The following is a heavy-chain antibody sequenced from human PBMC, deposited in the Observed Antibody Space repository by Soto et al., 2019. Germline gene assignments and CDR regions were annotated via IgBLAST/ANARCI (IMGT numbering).Heavy chain of an antibody. CDR1: GYTFTSHD. D-gene: IGHD2-2*01. CDR3: ASDMSTT. J-gene: IGHJ5*02. CDR2: MNPNSGHT. V-gene: IGHV1-8*01. Sequence: QVQLVQSGAEVKKPGASVKVSCKASGYTFTSHDINWMRQATGQGLEWMGWMNPNSGHTNYAQKXQXRXXMTRDTSISTAYMELTNLRSEDTAIYYCASDMSTTWGQGTLVTVS.